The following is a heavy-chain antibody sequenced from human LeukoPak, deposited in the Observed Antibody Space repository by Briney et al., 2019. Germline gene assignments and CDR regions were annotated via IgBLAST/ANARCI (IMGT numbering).Heavy chain of an antibody. CDR3: ARDFLHLGG. V-gene: IGHV3-48*03. D-gene: IGHD3-16*01. CDR2: ITSGSTL. CDR1: GFTFSGYE. Sequence: PGGSLRLSCAASGFTFSGYEMNWVRQAPGKGLEWVSYITSGSTLYYADSVKGRFTISRDNAKNTLYLQMSSLRADDTAVYYCARDFLHLGGWGQGTMVTVSS. J-gene: IGHJ3*01.